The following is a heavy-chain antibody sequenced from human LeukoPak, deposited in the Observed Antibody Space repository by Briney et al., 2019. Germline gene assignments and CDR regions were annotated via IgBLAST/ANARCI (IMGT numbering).Heavy chain of an antibody. CDR1: GFTFSSYG. CDR2: ISYDGSNK. D-gene: IGHD6-13*01. Sequence: GRSLRLSCAASGFTFSSYGMHWVRQAPGKGLEWVAVISYDGSNKYYADCVKGRFTISRDNSKNTLYLQMNSLRAEDTAVYYCARDIAGISDYWGQGTLVTVSS. J-gene: IGHJ4*02. CDR3: ARDIAGISDY. V-gene: IGHV3-30*03.